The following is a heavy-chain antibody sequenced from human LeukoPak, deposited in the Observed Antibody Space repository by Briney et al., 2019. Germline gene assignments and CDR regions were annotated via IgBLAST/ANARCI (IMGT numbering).Heavy chain of an antibody. CDR2: IIPIFGTA. J-gene: IGHJ5*02. V-gene: IGHV1-69*13. Sequence: ASVKVSCKASGGTFSSYAISWVRQAPGQGLEWMGGIIPIFGTANYAQKFQGRVTITADESTSTAYMELSSLRSEDTAVYYCARDRSAAAGTVWFDPWGQGTLVTVSS. D-gene: IGHD6-13*01. CDR3: ARDRSAAAGTVWFDP. CDR1: GGTFSSYA.